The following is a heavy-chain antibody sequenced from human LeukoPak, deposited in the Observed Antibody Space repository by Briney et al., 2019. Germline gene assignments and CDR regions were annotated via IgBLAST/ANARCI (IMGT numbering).Heavy chain of an antibody. Sequence: AGGSLRLSCAASGFTFSSYSMNWVRQAPGKGLEWVSSISSSSSYIYYADSVKGRFTISRDNAKNSLYLQMNSLRAEDTAVYYCASQTDYYDSSGFWGQGTLVTVSS. CDR3: ASQTDYYDSSGF. V-gene: IGHV3-21*01. CDR2: ISSSSSYI. J-gene: IGHJ4*02. D-gene: IGHD3-22*01. CDR1: GFTFSSYS.